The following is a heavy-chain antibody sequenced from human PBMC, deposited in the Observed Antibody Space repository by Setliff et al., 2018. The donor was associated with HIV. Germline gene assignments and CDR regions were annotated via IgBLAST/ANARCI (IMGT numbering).Heavy chain of an antibody. Sequence: SETLSLTCTVSGGSISGQYWSWFRQPPGKNMEWIASIYSSGTTNYNPSLRSRVIISVDTPRNQFSLRVTSVTAADTALYYCARRSIAVREAQSDPWGQGTQVTVSS. V-gene: IGHV4-59*11. D-gene: IGHD6-6*01. J-gene: IGHJ5*02. CDR3: ARRSIAVREAQSDP. CDR2: IYSSGTT. CDR1: GGSISGQY.